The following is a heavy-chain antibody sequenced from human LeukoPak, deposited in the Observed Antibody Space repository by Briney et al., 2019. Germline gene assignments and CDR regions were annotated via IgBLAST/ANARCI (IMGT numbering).Heavy chain of an antibody. CDR2: MNPNSGNT. D-gene: IGHD6-19*01. V-gene: IGHV1-8*01. Sequence: ASVKVPCKASGYTFTSYDINWVRQATGQGLEWMGWMNPNSGNTGYAQKFQGRVTMTRDTSISTAYMELSSLTSEDSAVYYCARGRGSGSGWRRFDYWGQGTLVTVSS. CDR3: ARGRGSGSGWRRFDY. CDR1: GYTFTSYD. J-gene: IGHJ4*02.